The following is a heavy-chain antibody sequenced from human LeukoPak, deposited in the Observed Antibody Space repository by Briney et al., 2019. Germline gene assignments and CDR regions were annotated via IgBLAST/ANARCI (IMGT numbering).Heavy chain of an antibody. CDR3: GRFGDEAGIDN. Sequence: QPGGSLRLSCAASGFTFSTYWMTWVRQAPGKGLEWVANIKPSGTETYYGDPVKGRFTISRDNAKNLPYLQMSSLRAEDTAVYSCGRFGDEAGIDNWGQGTLVTVSS. D-gene: IGHD3-10*01. CDR2: IKPSGTET. J-gene: IGHJ4*02. V-gene: IGHV3-7*01. CDR1: GFTFSTYW.